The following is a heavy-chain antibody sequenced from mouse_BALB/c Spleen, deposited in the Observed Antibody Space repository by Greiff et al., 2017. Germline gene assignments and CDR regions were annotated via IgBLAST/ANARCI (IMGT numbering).Heavy chain of an antibody. Sequence: EVMLVESGGGLVQPGGSRKLSCAASGFTFSSFGMHWVRQAPEKGLEWVAYISSGSSTIYYADTVKGRFTISRDNPKNTLFLQMTSLRSEDTAMYYCARSDYYGYGYWGQGTTLTVSS. CDR3: ARSDYYGYGY. V-gene: IGHV5-17*02. D-gene: IGHD1-2*01. CDR2: ISSGSSTI. CDR1: GFTFSSFG. J-gene: IGHJ2*01.